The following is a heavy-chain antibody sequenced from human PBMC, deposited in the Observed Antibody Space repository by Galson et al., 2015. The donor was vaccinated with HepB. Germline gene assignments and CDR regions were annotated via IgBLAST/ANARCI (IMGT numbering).Heavy chain of an antibody. CDR1: GYSFSSYW. D-gene: IGHD6-6*01. Sequence: QSGAEVKKPGESLKISCKGSGYSFSSYWIGWVRQMPGKGLEWMGIIYPGDSDTRYSPSISTAFLQWSSLKASDTAMYYCARGYSSSSGGTYFDYWGQGTLVTVSS. CDR3: ARGYSSSSGGTYFDY. V-gene: IGHV5-51*03. J-gene: IGHJ4*02. CDR2: IYPGDSDT.